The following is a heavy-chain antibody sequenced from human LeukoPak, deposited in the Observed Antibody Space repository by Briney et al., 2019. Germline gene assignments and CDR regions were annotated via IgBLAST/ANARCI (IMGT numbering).Heavy chain of an antibody. Sequence: GESLRLSCAASGFTFSNYSMNWVRQAPGKGLEWISYIGISSGKTNYADSVKGRFTISGDKAKNSLYLQMNSQRVEDTAVYYCARDYKYAFDNWGQGTLVTVS. CDR3: ARDYKYAFDN. V-gene: IGHV3-48*01. CDR1: GFTFSNYS. J-gene: IGHJ4*02. D-gene: IGHD5-24*01. CDR2: IGISSGKT.